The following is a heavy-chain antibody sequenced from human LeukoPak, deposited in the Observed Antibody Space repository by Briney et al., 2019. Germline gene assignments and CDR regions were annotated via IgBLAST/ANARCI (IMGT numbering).Heavy chain of an antibody. CDR2: ISSNGGST. D-gene: IGHD4-17*01. V-gene: IGHV3-64D*06. Sequence: GGSLRLSCSASGFTFSSYAMHWVRQAPGKGLEYVSAISSNGGSTYYADSVKGRFTISRDNSKNTLYLQMSSLRAEDTAVYYCVKDYGDYVFAFDIWGQGTMVTVSS. CDR1: GFTFSSYA. J-gene: IGHJ3*02. CDR3: VKDYGDYVFAFDI.